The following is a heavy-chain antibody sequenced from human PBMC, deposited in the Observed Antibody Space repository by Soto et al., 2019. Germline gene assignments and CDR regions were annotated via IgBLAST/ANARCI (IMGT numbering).Heavy chain of an antibody. CDR3: ARSAKARVRFDY. CDR1: GGSISSGGYY. D-gene: IGHD2-15*01. V-gene: IGHV4-31*03. Sequence: SETLSLTCTVSGGSISSGGYYWSWIRQHPGKGLEWIGYIYYSGSTYYNPSLKSRVTISVDTSKNQFSLKLSSVTAADTAVYYCARSAKARVRFDYWGQGTLVTVSS. J-gene: IGHJ4*02. CDR2: IYYSGST.